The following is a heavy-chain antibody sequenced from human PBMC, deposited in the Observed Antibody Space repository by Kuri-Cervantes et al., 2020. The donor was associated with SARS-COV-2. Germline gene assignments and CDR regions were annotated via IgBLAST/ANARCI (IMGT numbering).Heavy chain of an antibody. D-gene: IGHD1-26*01. Sequence: GESLKISCAASGFTFSSYAMHWVRQAPGKGLEWVAVISYDGSNKYYADSVKGRFTISRDNSKNTLYLQMNSLRAEDTAVYYCARGLGGWGDFDDYWGQGTLVTVSS. CDR3: ARGLGGWGDFDDY. CDR2: ISYDGSNK. CDR1: GFTFSSYA. J-gene: IGHJ4*02. V-gene: IGHV3-30-3*01.